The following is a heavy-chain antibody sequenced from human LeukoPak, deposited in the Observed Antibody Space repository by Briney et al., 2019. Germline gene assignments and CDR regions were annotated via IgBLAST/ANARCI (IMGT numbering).Heavy chain of an antibody. D-gene: IGHD3-3*01. J-gene: IGHJ4*02. Sequence: GGSLGLSCAASGFTFSSYGMHWVRQAPGKGLEWVAFIRYDGSNKYYADSVKGRFTISRDNSKNTLYLQMNSLRAEDTAVYYCAKDLFGVVSAYYFDYWGQGTLVTVSS. CDR1: GFTFSSYG. V-gene: IGHV3-30*02. CDR2: IRYDGSNK. CDR3: AKDLFGVVSAYYFDY.